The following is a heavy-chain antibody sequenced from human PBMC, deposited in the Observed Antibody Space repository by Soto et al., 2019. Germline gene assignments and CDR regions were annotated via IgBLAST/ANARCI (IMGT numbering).Heavy chain of an antibody. CDR3: ARVGGSDLVTGSLDF. CDR2: INPYNGNT. CDR1: GYTFSSNG. Sequence: QNQLVQSGTEVTKPGASVKFSCKASGYTFSSNGITWVRQAPGQGLEWMGGINPYNGNTNYAQNLQGRVTMTTDTSTSTAYMELRSLRSDDTDLYYCARVGGSDLVTGSLDFWGQGTLVTVSS. J-gene: IGHJ4*02. V-gene: IGHV1-18*01. D-gene: IGHD3-9*01.